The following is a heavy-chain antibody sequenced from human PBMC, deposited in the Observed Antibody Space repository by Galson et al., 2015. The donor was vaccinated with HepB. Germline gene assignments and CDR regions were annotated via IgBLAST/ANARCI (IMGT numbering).Heavy chain of an antibody. D-gene: IGHD4-11*01. Sequence: SLRLSCAASGFIFSSYGMHWVRQAPGKGLEWVAVISYDGSNKYYADSVKGRFAMSRDNSKNTLYLQMNNLRAEDTAVYYCAKVMAKTVNTHYYYDAMDVWGQGTTVTVSS. CDR3: AKVMAKTVNTHYYYDAMDV. CDR2: ISYDGSNK. CDR1: GFIFSSYG. V-gene: IGHV3-30*18. J-gene: IGHJ6*02.